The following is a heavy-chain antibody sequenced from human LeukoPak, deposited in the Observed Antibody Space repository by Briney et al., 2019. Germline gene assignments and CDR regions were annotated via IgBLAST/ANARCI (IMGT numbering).Heavy chain of an antibody. V-gene: IGHV1-8*01. Sequence: ASVRVSCKASGYTFSSYDINWVRQATGQGLEWMGWMDPDSGNTAYAQKFQGRGTMTRNTSITTAYMELSSLRSEDTAVYYCARGHGSSSWYNRWFDPWGQGTLVTVSS. CDR1: GYTFSSYD. D-gene: IGHD6-13*01. CDR2: MDPDSGNT. CDR3: ARGHGSSSWYNRWFDP. J-gene: IGHJ5*02.